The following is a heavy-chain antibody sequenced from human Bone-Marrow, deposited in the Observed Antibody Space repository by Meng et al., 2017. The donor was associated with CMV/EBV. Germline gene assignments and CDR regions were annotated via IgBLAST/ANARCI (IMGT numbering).Heavy chain of an antibody. CDR1: GFIFDDYG. CDR3: AKDGDSSSPGVGYFDY. D-gene: IGHD6-6*01. V-gene: IGHV3-20*04. CDR2: INWNGEST. J-gene: IGHJ4*02. Sequence: GESLKISCEASGFIFDDYGMSWVRQASGKGLEWVSGINWNGESTGYADSVQGRFTISRDNARNSLYLQMNSLRAEDTAVYYCAKDGDSSSPGVGYFDYWGQGTLVTVSS.